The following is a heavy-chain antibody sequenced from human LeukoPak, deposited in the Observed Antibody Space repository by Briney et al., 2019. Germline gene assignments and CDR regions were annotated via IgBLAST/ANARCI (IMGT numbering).Heavy chain of an antibody. Sequence: GGSLRLSCAASGFTFSSYSMNWVRQAAGKGLEWVSSISSSSSYIYYADSVKGRFTISRDNAKNSLYLQMNSLRAEDTAVYYCARDFCSSTSCYAYFDYWGQGTLVTVSS. V-gene: IGHV3-21*01. D-gene: IGHD2-2*01. J-gene: IGHJ4*02. CDR1: GFTFSSYS. CDR2: ISSSSSYI. CDR3: ARDFCSSTSCYAYFDY.